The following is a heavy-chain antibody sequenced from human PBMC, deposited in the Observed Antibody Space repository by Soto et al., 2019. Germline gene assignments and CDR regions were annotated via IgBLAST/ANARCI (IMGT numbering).Heavy chain of an antibody. CDR1: GGTFSSYA. J-gene: IGHJ4*02. D-gene: IGHD5-12*01. V-gene: IGHV1-69*01. CDR3: ARERRGRDGYNSNY. CDR2: IIPIFGTA. Sequence: QVQLVQSGAEVKKPGSSVKVSCKASGGTFSSYASSWVRQATGQGLEWMGGIIPIFGTANYAQKFQGRVTSTAHACMSTAYMELSSMSSEDTAVYYCARERRGRDGYNSNYRGQGTPVTVSS.